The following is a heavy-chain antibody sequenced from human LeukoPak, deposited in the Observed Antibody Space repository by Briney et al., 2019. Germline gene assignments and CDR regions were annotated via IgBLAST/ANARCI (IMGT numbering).Heavy chain of an antibody. CDR3: AKDSPYLDY. V-gene: IGHV3-30*18. CDR2: ISYDGSNK. CDR1: GFTFSSYG. Sequence: GRSLRLSCAASGFTFSSYGMHWVRQAPGKGLEWVAVISYDGSNKYYADSAKGRFTISRDNSKNTLYLQMNSLRAEDTAVYYCAKDSPYLDYWGQGTLVTVSS. J-gene: IGHJ4*02.